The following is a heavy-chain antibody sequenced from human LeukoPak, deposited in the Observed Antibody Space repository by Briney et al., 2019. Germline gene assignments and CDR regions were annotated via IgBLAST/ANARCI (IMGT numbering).Heavy chain of an antibody. V-gene: IGHV4-59*01. CDR3: ARDHLPDCSSTSCSTNWFDP. CDR2: IYYSGST. Sequence: SETLSLTCTVSGGSISSYYWSWIRQPPGKGLEWIGYIYYSGSTNYNPSLKSRVTISVDTSKNQFSLKLSSVTAAATAVYYCARDHLPDCSSTSCSTNWFDPWGQGTLVTVSS. J-gene: IGHJ5*02. D-gene: IGHD2-2*01. CDR1: GGSISSYY.